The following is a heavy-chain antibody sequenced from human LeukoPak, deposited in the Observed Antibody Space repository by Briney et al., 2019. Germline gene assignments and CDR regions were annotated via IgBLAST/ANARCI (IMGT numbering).Heavy chain of an antibody. CDR3: AGTTVPDYMDV. Sequence: SETLSLTCTVSGGSISSSSNYWGWIRQPPGKGLEWIGSIYYSGSTYYNPSLKSRVTISVDTSKNQFSLKLSSVTAADTAVYYCAGTTVPDYMDVWGKGTTVTVSS. CDR2: IYYSGST. D-gene: IGHD4-17*01. V-gene: IGHV4-39*07. J-gene: IGHJ6*03. CDR1: GGSISSSSNY.